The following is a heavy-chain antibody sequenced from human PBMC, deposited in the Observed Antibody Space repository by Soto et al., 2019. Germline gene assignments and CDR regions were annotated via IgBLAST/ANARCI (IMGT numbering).Heavy chain of an antibody. Sequence: GGSLRLSCAASGFTFSSYGMHWVRQAPGKGLEWVAVISYDGSNKYYADSVKGRFTISRDNSKNTLYLQMNSLRAEDTAVYYCAKDMAYYDYIWGSYRYTEALDYWGQGTLVTVSS. J-gene: IGHJ4*02. CDR2: ISYDGSNK. D-gene: IGHD3-16*02. CDR1: GFTFSSYG. V-gene: IGHV3-30*18. CDR3: AKDMAYYDYIWGSYRYTEALDY.